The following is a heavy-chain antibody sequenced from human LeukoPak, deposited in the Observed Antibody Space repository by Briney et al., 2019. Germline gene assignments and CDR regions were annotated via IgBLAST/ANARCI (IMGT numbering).Heavy chain of an antibody. CDR3: ARDIWGRSNGGSNSFGMEV. J-gene: IGHJ6*02. V-gene: IGHV1-2*04. CDR1: GYTFTGYY. D-gene: IGHD2-15*01. Sequence: ASVKVSCKASGYTFTGYYMHWVRQAPGQGLEWMGCINLYSGGAHYAQKFQDWLSMTRDTSINTAYMELSSLRSDDTAVYYCARDIWGRSNGGSNSFGMEVWGQGTTVTVSS. CDR2: INLYSGGA.